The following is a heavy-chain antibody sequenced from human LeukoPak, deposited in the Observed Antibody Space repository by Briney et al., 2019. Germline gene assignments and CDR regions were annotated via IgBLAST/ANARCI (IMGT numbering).Heavy chain of an antibody. CDR2: IVVGSGNT. D-gene: IGHD3-3*01. V-gene: IGHV1-58*02. Sequence: ASVKVSCKASGYTFTGYYIHWVRQAPGQGLEWIGWIVVGSGNTNYAQKFQERVTITRDMSTSTAYMELSSLRSEDTAVYYCAAATYYDFWSGYPDAFDIWGQGTMVTVSS. J-gene: IGHJ3*02. CDR1: GYTFTGYY. CDR3: AAATYYDFWSGYPDAFDI.